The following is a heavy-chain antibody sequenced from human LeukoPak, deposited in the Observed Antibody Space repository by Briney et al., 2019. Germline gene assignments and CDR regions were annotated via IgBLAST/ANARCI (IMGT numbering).Heavy chain of an antibody. D-gene: IGHD5-18*01. CDR3: ASGGYSYGFDY. J-gene: IGHJ4*02. Sequence: SETLSLTCAVYGGSFSGYYWSWIRQPPGKGLEWIGYIYHNGNTYYSPSLKSRVTISVDRSKNQLSLKLSSVTAADTATYYCASGGYSYGFDYWGQGTLVTVSS. CDR2: IYHNGNT. V-gene: IGHV4-34*01. CDR1: GGSFSGYY.